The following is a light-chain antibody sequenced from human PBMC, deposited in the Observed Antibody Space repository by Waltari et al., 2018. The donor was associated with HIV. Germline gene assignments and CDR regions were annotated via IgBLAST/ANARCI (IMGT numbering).Light chain of an antibody. Sequence: ALTQPPSLSEAPANTVTITSAGSNTNIGAGYDVHCYHQIPGTALKLIIYGSSKRATGVPDRFSASKAGTSAYLSITGLQADDEAAYYCQSYDSSRSRFHVLFGGAARLTVL. CDR3: QSYDSSRSRFHVL. J-gene: IGLJ2*01. CDR1: NTNIGAGYD. CDR2: GSS. V-gene: IGLV1-40*01.